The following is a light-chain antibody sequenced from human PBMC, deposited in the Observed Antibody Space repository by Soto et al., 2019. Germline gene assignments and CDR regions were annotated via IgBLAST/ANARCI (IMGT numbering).Light chain of an antibody. J-gene: IGKJ5*01. CDR2: AAS. CDR3: QQSYSTPPIN. CDR1: QSISSY. V-gene: IGKV1-39*01. Sequence: DIQMTQSPSSLSASVGDRVTITFLASQSISSYLNWYQRKPGKVPKLLIYAASSLQGGVPSRFSGSGSGTDFTLTISSLQPEDFATYYCQQSYSTPPINFGQGTRLEIK.